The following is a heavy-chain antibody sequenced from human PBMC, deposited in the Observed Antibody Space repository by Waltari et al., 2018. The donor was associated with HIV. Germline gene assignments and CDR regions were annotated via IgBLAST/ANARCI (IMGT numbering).Heavy chain of an antibody. Sequence: QVQLQESGPGLVKPSETLSLTCTVSGYSISSGYYWGWIRQPPGKRLEWIGTIYHSGSTYYTPSLKSRVTVSINTSKNQFSLKLSSVTAADTAVYYCARVGYQYDSSGYPGYFDYWGQGTLVTVSS. D-gene: IGHD3-22*01. CDR3: ARVGYQYDSSGYPGYFDY. J-gene: IGHJ4*02. V-gene: IGHV4-38-2*02. CDR1: GYSISSGYY. CDR2: IYHSGST.